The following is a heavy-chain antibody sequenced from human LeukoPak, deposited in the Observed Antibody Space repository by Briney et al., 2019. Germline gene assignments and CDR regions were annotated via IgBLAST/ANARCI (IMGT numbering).Heavy chain of an antibody. D-gene: IGHD2-8*01. CDR2: IKQDGSEK. Sequence: GGSLRPSCAASGFTFSSYWMSWVRQAPGKGLEWVANIKQDGSEKYYVDSVKGRFTISRDNAKNSLYLQMNSLRAEDTAVYYCARVYIVLMVYATPWFDPWGQGTLVTVSS. CDR3: ARVYIVLMVYATPWFDP. J-gene: IGHJ5*02. V-gene: IGHV3-7*01. CDR1: GFTFSSYW.